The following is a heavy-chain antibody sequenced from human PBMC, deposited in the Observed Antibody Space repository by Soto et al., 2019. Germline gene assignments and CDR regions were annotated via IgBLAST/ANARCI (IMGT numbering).Heavy chain of an antibody. CDR1: GFTFSSYA. D-gene: IGHD2-8*01. CDR3: ARVPTGKYGVWNY. CDR2: ISGSGGNT. Sequence: GGSLRLSCAASGFTFSSYAMSWVRQAPGKGLEWVSGISGSGGNTYYADSVKGRFTISRDNAKNTLYLQMNSLRGDDTAVYYCARVPTGKYGVWNYWGQGTLVTVSS. V-gene: IGHV3-23*01. J-gene: IGHJ4*02.